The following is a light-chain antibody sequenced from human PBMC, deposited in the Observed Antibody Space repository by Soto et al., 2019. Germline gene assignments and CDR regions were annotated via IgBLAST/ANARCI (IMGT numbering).Light chain of an antibody. J-gene: IGLJ2*01. CDR3: SSYTISSTVV. Sequence: QSALTQPASVSGSPGQSITMSCTGTSSDVGGYNYVSWYQQHPGKAPKLMIYDVSNRPSGVSNRFSGSKSGNTASLTISGLQAEDEADYYCSSYTISSTVVFGGGTKPTVL. CDR2: DVS. CDR1: SSDVGGYNY. V-gene: IGLV2-14*01.